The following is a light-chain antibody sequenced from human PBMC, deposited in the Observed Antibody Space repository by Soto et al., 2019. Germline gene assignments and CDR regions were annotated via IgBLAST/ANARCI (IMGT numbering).Light chain of an antibody. V-gene: IGKV3D-15*01. CDR3: QHYNNWPPWA. J-gene: IGKJ1*01. CDR2: GAS. Sequence: EIVLTQSPGTLSLSPGERATLSCRASQNVTRNFLAWYQQRPGQAPSLLLYGASTRATGIPDRFSGSGSGTDFTLTISSLQSEDSAVYYCQHYNNWPPWAFGQGTKVEIK. CDR1: QNVTRN.